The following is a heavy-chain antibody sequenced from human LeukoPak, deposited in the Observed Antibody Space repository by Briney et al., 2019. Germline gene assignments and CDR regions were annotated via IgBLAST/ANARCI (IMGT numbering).Heavy chain of an antibody. CDR1: GYTFTGYY. J-gene: IGHJ5*02. CDR2: INPNSGGT. V-gene: IGHV1-2*02. D-gene: IGHD6-13*01. Sequence: PSVKVSCKASGYTFTGYYMHWVRQAPGQGLEWMGWINPNSGGTNYAQKFQGRVTMTRATSISTAYMELSRLRSDDTAVYYCAREGRPAAAEPGEDNWFDPWGQGTLVTVSS. CDR3: AREGRPAAAEPGEDNWFDP.